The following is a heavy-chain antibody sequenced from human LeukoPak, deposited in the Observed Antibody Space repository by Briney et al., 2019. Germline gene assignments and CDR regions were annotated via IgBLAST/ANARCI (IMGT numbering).Heavy chain of an antibody. D-gene: IGHD6-19*01. J-gene: IGHJ6*02. CDR1: GFTFSNAW. CDR2: ISGSGGST. Sequence: PGGSLRLSCAASGFTFSNAWMSWVRQAPGKGLEWVSAISGSGGSTYYADSVKGRFTISRDNSKNTLYLQMNSLRAEDTAVYYCAKGLAGYSSGWSLMDVWGQGTTVTVSS. V-gene: IGHV3-23*01. CDR3: AKGLAGYSSGWSLMDV.